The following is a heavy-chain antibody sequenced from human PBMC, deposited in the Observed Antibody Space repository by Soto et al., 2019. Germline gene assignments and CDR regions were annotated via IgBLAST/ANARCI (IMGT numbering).Heavy chain of an antibody. V-gene: IGHV1-18*01. J-gene: IGHJ4*02. Sequence: QVQLVQSGAEVKKPGASVKVSCKASGYTFTSYGISWVRQAPGQGLEWMGWISAYNGNTNYAQKLQGRVTMTTDTSTSTAYMELRSLRSDDTAVYYCVRDYLSPIVVVPAAMFFDYWGQGTLVTVSS. D-gene: IGHD2-2*01. CDR1: GYTFTSYG. CDR3: VRDYLSPIVVVPAAMFFDY. CDR2: ISAYNGNT.